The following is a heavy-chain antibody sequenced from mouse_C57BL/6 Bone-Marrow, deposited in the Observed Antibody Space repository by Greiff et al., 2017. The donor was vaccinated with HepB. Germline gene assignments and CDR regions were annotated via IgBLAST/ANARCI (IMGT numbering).Heavy chain of an antibody. V-gene: IGHV14-4*01. CDR2: IDPENGDT. CDR1: GFNIKDDY. Sequence: EVQRVESGAELVRPGASVKLSCTASGFNIKDDYMHWVKQRPEQGLEWIGWIDPENGDTEYASKFQGKATITADTSSNTAYLQLSSLTSEDTAVYYCTTLGAYAMDYWGQGTSVTGSS. CDR3: TTLGAYAMDY. J-gene: IGHJ4*01.